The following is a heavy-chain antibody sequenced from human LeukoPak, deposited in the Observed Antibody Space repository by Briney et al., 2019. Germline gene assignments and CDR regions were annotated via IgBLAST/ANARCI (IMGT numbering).Heavy chain of an antibody. J-gene: IGHJ4*02. V-gene: IGHV3-48*02. CDR3: ARDPYYYDSSGYYLVPRGYFDY. CDR2: ISSSSSTI. Sequence: GGSLRLSCAASGFTFSSYSMNWVRQAPGKGLEWVSYISSSSSTIYYADSVKGRFTISRDNAKNSLHLQMNSLRDEDTAVYYCARDPYYYDSSGYYLVPRGYFDYWGQGTLVTVSS. D-gene: IGHD3-22*01. CDR1: GFTFSSYS.